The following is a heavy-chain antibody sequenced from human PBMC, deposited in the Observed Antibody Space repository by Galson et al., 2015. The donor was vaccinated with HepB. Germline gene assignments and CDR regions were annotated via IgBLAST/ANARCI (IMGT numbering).Heavy chain of an antibody. D-gene: IGHD6-13*01. CDR3: ASIAAAGKGVYGMDV. J-gene: IGHJ6*02. CDR2: INAGNGNT. Sequence: SVKVSCKASGYTFTSYAMHWVRQAPGQRLEWMGWINAGNGNTKYSQKFQGRVTITRDTSASTAYMELSSLRSEDTAVYYCASIAAAGKGVYGMDVWGQGTTVTVSS. CDR1: GYTFTSYA. V-gene: IGHV1-3*01.